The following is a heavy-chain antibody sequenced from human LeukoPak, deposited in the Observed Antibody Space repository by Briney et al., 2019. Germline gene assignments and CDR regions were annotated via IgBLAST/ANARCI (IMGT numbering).Heavy chain of an antibody. CDR1: GFTFSNYW. Sequence: GGSLRLSCAVSGFTFSNYWMSWVRQAPGKGLEWVANIKQDGSEKYYVDSVKGRFTISRDNAKNSLYLQMNSLRAEDTAVYYCAREYDFVDVWGKGTTVTVSS. J-gene: IGHJ6*04. CDR2: IKQDGSEK. CDR3: AREYDFVDV. V-gene: IGHV3-7*01. D-gene: IGHD3-3*01.